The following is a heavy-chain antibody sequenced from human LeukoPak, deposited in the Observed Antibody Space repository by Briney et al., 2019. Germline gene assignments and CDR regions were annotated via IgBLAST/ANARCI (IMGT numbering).Heavy chain of an antibody. Sequence: PGGSLRLSCSASGFTFSNCWMTWVRQAPGKGLEWVANIKEDGSRIYYVDSVKGRFTISRDNAKNSLYLQVNSLRAEDTAVYYCARDPPPEDSSGYLDYWGQGALVTVSS. CDR3: ARDPPPEDSSGYLDY. CDR2: IKEDGSRI. CDR1: GFTFSNCW. D-gene: IGHD3-22*01. J-gene: IGHJ4*02. V-gene: IGHV3-7*04.